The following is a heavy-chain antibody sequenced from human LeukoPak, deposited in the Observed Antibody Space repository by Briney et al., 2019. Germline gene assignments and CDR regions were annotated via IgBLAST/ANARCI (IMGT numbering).Heavy chain of an antibody. Sequence: ASVKVSCKASGYTFTGYYMHWVRQAPGQGLEWMGGIIPIFGTANYAQKFQGRVTITADESTSTAYMELSSLRSEDTAVYYCARARRTYYDFWSGPVFDYWGQGTLVTVSS. CDR3: ARARRTYYDFWSGPVFDY. J-gene: IGHJ4*02. V-gene: IGHV1-69*13. D-gene: IGHD3-3*01. CDR1: GYTFTGYY. CDR2: IIPIFGTA.